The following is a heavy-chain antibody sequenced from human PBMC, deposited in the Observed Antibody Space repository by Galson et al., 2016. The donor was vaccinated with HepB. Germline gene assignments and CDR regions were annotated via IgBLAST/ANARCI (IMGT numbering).Heavy chain of an antibody. Sequence: SETLSLTCAVSGGSVSSSAFFWGWIRQPPGKGLEWIGTIFYDGTTYYSPSLKSRVTISVDTSKNQFSLKLSSLTAADTAVYFCARKIYYFDYWSQGSLATVSS. V-gene: IGHV4-39*07. J-gene: IGHJ4*02. CDR1: GGSVSSSAFF. D-gene: IGHD3-3*01. CDR2: IFYDGTT. CDR3: ARKIYYFDY.